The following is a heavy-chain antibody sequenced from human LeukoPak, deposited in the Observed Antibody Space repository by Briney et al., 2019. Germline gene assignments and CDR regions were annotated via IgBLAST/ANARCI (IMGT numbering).Heavy chain of an antibody. CDR1: GFTVSSNY. CDR2: ISSSSSYI. V-gene: IGHV3-21*01. Sequence: GGSLRLSCAASGFTVSSNYMSWVRQAPGKGLEWVSSISSSSSYIYYADSVKGRFTISRDNAKNSLYLQMNSLRAEDTAVYYCAKEFYYYDSSGMDYWGQGTLVTVSS. D-gene: IGHD3-22*01. CDR3: AKEFYYYDSSGMDY. J-gene: IGHJ4*02.